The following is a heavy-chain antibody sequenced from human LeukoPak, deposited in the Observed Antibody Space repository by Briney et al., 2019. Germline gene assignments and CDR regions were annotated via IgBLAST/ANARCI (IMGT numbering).Heavy chain of an antibody. D-gene: IGHD2-21*02. CDR3: AKVGCGGDCYSGGPFDY. J-gene: IGHJ4*02. Sequence: GGSLRLSCAASGFTFSSYAMSWVRQAPGKGLEWVSAISGSGGSTYYADSVKGRFTISRDNSKNTLYLQMNSLRAEDTAVYYCAKVGCGGDCYSGGPFDYWGQGTLVTVSS. CDR2: ISGSGGST. V-gene: IGHV3-23*01. CDR1: GFTFSSYA.